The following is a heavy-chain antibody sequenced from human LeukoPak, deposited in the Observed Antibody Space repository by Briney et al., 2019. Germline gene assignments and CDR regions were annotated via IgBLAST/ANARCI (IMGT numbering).Heavy chain of an antibody. CDR3: AKVERFLEWSFDY. V-gene: IGHV3-23*01. Sequence: GGSLRPSCAASGFTFSSFWMHWVRQAPGKGLEWVSSISATGVNTFYADSVTGRFTISRDNSKNTLYLQVNSLRAEDTAVYYCAKVERFLEWSFDYWGQGTLVTVSS. J-gene: IGHJ4*02. CDR1: GFTFSSFW. CDR2: ISATGVNT. D-gene: IGHD3-3*01.